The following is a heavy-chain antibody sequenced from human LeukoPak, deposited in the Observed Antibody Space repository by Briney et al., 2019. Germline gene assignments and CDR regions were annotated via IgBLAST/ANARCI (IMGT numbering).Heavy chain of an antibody. CDR3: ARDLVTVTKGFDI. J-gene: IGHJ3*02. CDR2: FSHIGRT. V-gene: IGHV4-59*11. CDR1: GDSFSSHY. Sequence: SSETLSLTCAVSGDSFSSHYWTWIRQSPGTGLEWIGYFSHIGRTNYNPSLKSRVTILIDTSKNQFSLKLRSVTAADTAVYYCARDLVTVTKGFDIWGQGTMVSVSS. D-gene: IGHD4-17*01.